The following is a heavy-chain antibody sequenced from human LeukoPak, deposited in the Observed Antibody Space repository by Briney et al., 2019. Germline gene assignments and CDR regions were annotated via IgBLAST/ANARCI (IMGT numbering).Heavy chain of an antibody. J-gene: IGHJ5*02. CDR2: INHSGST. CDR3: ARLVSQNWFDP. CDR1: GVSFSGYY. V-gene: IGHV4-34*01. Sequence: PSETLSLTCAVYGVSFSGYYWSWICQPPGKGLEWIGEINHSGSTNYNPSLKSRVTISVDTSKNQFSLKLSSVTAADTAVYYCARLVSQNWFDPWGQGTLVTVSS.